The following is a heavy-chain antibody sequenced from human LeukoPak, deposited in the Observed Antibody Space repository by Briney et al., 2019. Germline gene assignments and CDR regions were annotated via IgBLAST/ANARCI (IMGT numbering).Heavy chain of an antibody. V-gene: IGHV3-7*01. J-gene: IGHJ6*03. CDR3: ARDRYCTNGVCYDMDV. CDR2: IKQDGSEK. CDR1: SYSISSGYY. Sequence: ETLSLTCTVSSYSISSGYYWSWVRQAPGKGLEWVANIKQDGSEKYYVDSVKGRFTISRDNAKNSLYLQMNSLRAEDTAVYYCARDRYCTNGVCYDMDVWGKGTTVTVSS. D-gene: IGHD2-8*01.